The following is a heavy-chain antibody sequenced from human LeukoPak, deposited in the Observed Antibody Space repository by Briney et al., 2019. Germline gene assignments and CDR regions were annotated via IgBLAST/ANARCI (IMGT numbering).Heavy chain of an antibody. CDR2: IYYSGST. J-gene: IGHJ4*02. D-gene: IGHD5-24*01. CDR3: ARSTGWLQEFDY. Sequence: SETLSLTCTVSGGSISSSSYYWGWIRQPRGKGLEWIGNIYYSGSTYYNPSLKSRVTISVDTSKNQFSLKLSSVTAADTAVYYCARSTGWLQEFDYWGQGTLVTVSS. CDR1: GGSISSSSYY. V-gene: IGHV4-39*01.